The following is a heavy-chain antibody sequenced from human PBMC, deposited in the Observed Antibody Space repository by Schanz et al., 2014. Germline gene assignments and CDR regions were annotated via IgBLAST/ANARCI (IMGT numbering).Heavy chain of an antibody. J-gene: IGHJ3*02. CDR1: GFTVSSNY. Sequence: EVQLVESGGGLIHPGGSLRLSCVASGFTVSSNYMSWVRQAPGKGLEWVSVIYSDGRTYYGDSVKGRFTISRDNSKNTLYLQMNSLRDEDTAMYYCAKRCSSTSCSHGAFDIWGQGTMVTVSS. CDR2: IYSDGRT. CDR3: AKRCSSTSCSHGAFDI. D-gene: IGHD2-2*01. V-gene: IGHV3-53*01.